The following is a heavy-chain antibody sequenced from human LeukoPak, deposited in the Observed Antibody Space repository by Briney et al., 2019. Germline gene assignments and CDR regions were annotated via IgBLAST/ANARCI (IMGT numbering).Heavy chain of an antibody. CDR2: INHSGST. CDR1: GGSFSGYY. D-gene: IGHD2-2*01. CDR3: ARGRGPLCSSTSCPRRFDY. J-gene: IGHJ4*02. V-gene: IGHV4-34*01. Sequence: SETLSLTCAVYGGSFSGYYWSWIRQPPGKGLEWIGEINHSGSTNYNPSLKSRVTISVDTSKNQFSLKLSSVTAADTAVYYCARGRGPLCSSTSCPRRFDYWGQGTLVTVSS.